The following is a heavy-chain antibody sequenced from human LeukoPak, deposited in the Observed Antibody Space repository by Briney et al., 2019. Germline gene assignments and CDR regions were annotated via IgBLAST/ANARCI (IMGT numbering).Heavy chain of an antibody. J-gene: IGHJ6*02. CDR2: FYYSGRT. CDR3: ARDYDILTGYYYYYYGMDV. D-gene: IGHD3-9*01. Sequence: GSLRLSCAASGFTFSSYAMSWIRQPPGKGLEGIGYFYYSGRTNYNPSLKSRVTITVDTSKNQFSLKLSSVTAADTAVYYCARDYDILTGYYYYYYGMDVWGQGTTVTVSS. V-gene: IGHV4-59*01. CDR1: GFTFSSYA.